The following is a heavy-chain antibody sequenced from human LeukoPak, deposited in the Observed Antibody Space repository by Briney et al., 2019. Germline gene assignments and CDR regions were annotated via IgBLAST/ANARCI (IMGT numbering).Heavy chain of an antibody. Sequence: PGGSLRLSCAASGFTFSNYYMSWIRQAPGKGLVWVSYISSRSSNKEYADSVKGRFTISRDNSKNSLFLQMDSLRAEDSAIYYCAREGWDLNALDIWGQGTMVTVSP. D-gene: IGHD1-26*01. V-gene: IGHV3-11*04. CDR2: ISSRSSNK. J-gene: IGHJ3*02. CDR3: AREGWDLNALDI. CDR1: GFTFSNYY.